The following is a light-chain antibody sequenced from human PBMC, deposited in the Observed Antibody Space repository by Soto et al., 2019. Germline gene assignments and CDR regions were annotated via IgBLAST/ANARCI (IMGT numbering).Light chain of an antibody. J-gene: IGLJ3*02. CDR2: EDN. CDR3: QSYDSSNQGV. CDR1: SGRIASNY. V-gene: IGLV6-57*03. Sequence: NFMLTQPHSVSESPGKMVTISCTRSSGRIASNYVQWYQQRPGSAPTTVIYEDNQRPSGVPDRFSGSIDSSSNSASLTISGLKTEDEADYYCQSYDSSNQGVFGGGTKVTVL.